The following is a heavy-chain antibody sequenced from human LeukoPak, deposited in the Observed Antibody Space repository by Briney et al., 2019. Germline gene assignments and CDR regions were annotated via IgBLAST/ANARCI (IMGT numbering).Heavy chain of an antibody. Sequence: NPSQTLSLTCTVSGGSISSGDYYWSLIRQPPGKGLEWIGYIYYSGSTYYNPSLKSRVTISVDTSKNQFSLKLSSVTAADTAVYYCARVYSDYGSGLPYFQHWGQGTLVTVSS. CDR1: GGSISSGDYY. V-gene: IGHV4-30-4*01. J-gene: IGHJ1*01. CDR2: IYYSGST. D-gene: IGHD3-10*01. CDR3: ARVYSDYGSGLPYFQH.